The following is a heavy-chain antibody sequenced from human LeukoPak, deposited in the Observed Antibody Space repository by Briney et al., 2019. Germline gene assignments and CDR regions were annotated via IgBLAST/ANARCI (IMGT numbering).Heavy chain of an antibody. CDR3: ARSGYSGYEFDH. Sequence: GGSLRLSCAVSGFTFRSYRMNWVRQAPGMGLEWVSYISSSSSSITYYADSVKGRFTISRDNAKNSLYLQMDSLRDEDTAVYYCARSGYSGYEFDHWGQGTRVTVSS. D-gene: IGHD5-12*01. CDR1: GFTFRSYR. V-gene: IGHV3-48*02. J-gene: IGHJ4*02. CDR2: ISSSSSSIT.